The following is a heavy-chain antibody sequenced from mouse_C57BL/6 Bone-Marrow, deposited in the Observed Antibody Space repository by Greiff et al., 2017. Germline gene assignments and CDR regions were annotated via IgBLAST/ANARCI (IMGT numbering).Heavy chain of an antibody. D-gene: IGHD2-2*01. Sequence: QVQLQQPGAELVKPGASVKLSCKASGYTFTSYWMHWVKQRPGQGLEWIGMIHPNSGSTNYNEKFKSKATLTVDKSSSTAYMQLSSLTSEDSAVYYCAREEDLLCLRLLWMDYWGQGTSVTVSS. CDR2: IHPNSGST. CDR3: AREEDLLCLRLLWMDY. CDR1: GYTFTSYW. V-gene: IGHV1-64*01. J-gene: IGHJ4*01.